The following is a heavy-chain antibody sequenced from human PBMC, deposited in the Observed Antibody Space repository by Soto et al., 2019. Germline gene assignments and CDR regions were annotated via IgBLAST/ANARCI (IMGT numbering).Heavy chain of an antibody. Sequence: SETLSLTCTVSGGSISSGGHYWSWIRQPPGKGLEWIGSISYSGSTSYNPSLKSRVTISVDTSKNQFSLKLTSVTAADTAVYYCARGSDERYYYYYYGMDVWGQGTTVTVSS. CDR3: ARGSDERYYYYYYGMDV. J-gene: IGHJ6*02. D-gene: IGHD1-1*01. V-gene: IGHV4-39*01. CDR2: ISYSGST. CDR1: GGSISSGGHY.